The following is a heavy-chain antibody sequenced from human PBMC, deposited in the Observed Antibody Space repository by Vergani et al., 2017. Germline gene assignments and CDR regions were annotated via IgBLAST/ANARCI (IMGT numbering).Heavy chain of an antibody. Sequence: EVQLVESGGGLVQPGGSLRLSCAASGFTFSSYWMHWVRQAPGKGLVWVSRINSYGSSTSYADSVKGRFTISRDNAKNTLYLQMNSLRAEDTAVYYCARDRYNWNDFSFDPWGQGTLVTVSS. J-gene: IGHJ5*02. V-gene: IGHV3-74*01. CDR3: ARDRYNWNDFSFDP. D-gene: IGHD1-20*01. CDR2: INSYGSST. CDR1: GFTFSSYW.